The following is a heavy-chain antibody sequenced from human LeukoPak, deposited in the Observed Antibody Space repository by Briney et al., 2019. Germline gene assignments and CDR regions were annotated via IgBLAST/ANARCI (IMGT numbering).Heavy chain of an antibody. D-gene: IGHD6-13*01. CDR3: ASGLSSTNNWFDP. CDR1: GFTFSSYA. Sequence: GGSLRLSCAASGFTFSSYAMHWVRQAPGKGLEWVAVISYDGRNKYYADSVKGRFTISRDNSKNTLYLQMNSLRAEDTAVYYCASGLSSTNNWFDPWGQGTLVTVSS. CDR2: ISYDGRNK. J-gene: IGHJ5*02. V-gene: IGHV3-30*04.